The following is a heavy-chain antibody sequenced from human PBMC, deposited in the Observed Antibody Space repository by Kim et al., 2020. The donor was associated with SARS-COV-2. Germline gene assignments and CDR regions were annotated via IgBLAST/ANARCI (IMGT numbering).Heavy chain of an antibody. J-gene: IGHJ5*02. CDR3: AREHGATSWFDP. V-gene: IGHV4-31*01. Sequence: YNPSLKNQVTRSGDTHKNQFSLRLGSVTAADTAVYYWAREHGATSWFDPWGQGTLVTVSS. D-gene: IGHD1-26*01.